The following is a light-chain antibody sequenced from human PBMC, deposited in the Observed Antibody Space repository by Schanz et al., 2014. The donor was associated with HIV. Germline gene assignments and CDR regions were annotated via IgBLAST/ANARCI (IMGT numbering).Light chain of an antibody. CDR1: QDIGNN. CDR2: GAS. CDR3: QHYGTSFT. J-gene: IGKJ3*01. Sequence: EIVMTQSPATLSVSLGERAALSCWASQDIGNNLAWYQHKPGQAPRLLIYGASTRATGIPARFSGSGSGTEFTLTISSLQSEDFAVYYCQHYGTSFTFGPGTKVDIK. V-gene: IGKV3-15*01.